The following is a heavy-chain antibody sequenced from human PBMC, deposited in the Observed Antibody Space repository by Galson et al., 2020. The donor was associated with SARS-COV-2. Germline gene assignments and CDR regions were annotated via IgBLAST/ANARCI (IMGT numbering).Heavy chain of an antibody. D-gene: IGHD3-22*01. CDR2: ISYDGSNK. CDR1: GFTFSSYA. V-gene: IGHV3-30*01. CDR3: AREGLNYYDSSGYYSADAFDI. J-gene: IGHJ3*02. Sequence: GGSLRLSCAASGFTFSSYAMHWVRQAPGKGLEWVAVISYDGSNKYYADSVKGRFTISRDNSKNTLYLQMNSLRAEDTAVYYCAREGLNYYDSSGYYSADAFDIWGQGTMVTVSS.